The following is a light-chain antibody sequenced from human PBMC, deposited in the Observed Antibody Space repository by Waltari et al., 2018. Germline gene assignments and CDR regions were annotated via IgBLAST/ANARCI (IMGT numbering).Light chain of an antibody. CDR3: SSYTRSTTVI. CDR1: DSDIGAYNY. V-gene: IGLV2-14*03. CDR2: DVS. Sequence: QSALTQPASVSGSPGQSITLSCTGTDSDIGAYNYVAWYQQTPGKAPKRLLYDVSDRPSGISDHFSGSKSGNTASLTISGLQAEDAADYYCSSYTRSTTVIFGGGTKLTVL. J-gene: IGLJ2*01.